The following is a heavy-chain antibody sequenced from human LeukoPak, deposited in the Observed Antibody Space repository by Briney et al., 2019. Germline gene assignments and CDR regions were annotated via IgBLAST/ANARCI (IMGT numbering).Heavy chain of an antibody. J-gene: IGHJ6*02. V-gene: IGHV3-74*01. D-gene: IGHD6-19*01. Sequence: GGSLRLSCAASGFTFSSYWMHWVRQAPGKGLVWVSRINSDGSSTSYADSVKGRFTISRDNAKNTLYLQMNSLRAEDTAVYYCLSGSGGWYFPDYYYYYGMDVWGQGTTVTVSS. CDR2: INSDGSST. CDR1: GFTFSSYW. CDR3: LSGSGGWYFPDYYYYYGMDV.